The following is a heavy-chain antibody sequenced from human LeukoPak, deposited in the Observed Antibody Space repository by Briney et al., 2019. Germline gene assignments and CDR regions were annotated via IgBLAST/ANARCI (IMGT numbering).Heavy chain of an antibody. CDR2: ISGPGTVT. CDR1: GFTFDGYA. J-gene: IGHJ4*02. D-gene: IGHD6-13*01. CDR3: AEGILTETHGISWDPFDY. V-gene: IGHV3-23*01. Sequence: PGGSLRLSCATSGFTFDGYAMSWVRQAPGKGLEWVSTISGPGTVTHYADSVKGRFTIYKDHSESTLCLQMNSLRAEDTAVYYCAEGILTETHGISWDPFDYWGQGALVTVSS.